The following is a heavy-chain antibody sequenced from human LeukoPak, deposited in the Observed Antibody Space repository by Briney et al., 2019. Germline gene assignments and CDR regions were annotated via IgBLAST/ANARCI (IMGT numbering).Heavy chain of an antibody. CDR1: GYTFTSYY. CDR3: TRDWGYCSSTSCYEIDP. V-gene: IGHV1-46*01. CDR2: INPSGGST. Sequence: GASVKVSCKASGYTFTSYYMHWVRQAPGQGLEWMGIINPSGGSTSYAQKFQGRVTMTRDTSTSTVYMELSSLRSEDTAVYYCTRDWGYCSSTSCYEIDPWGQGTLVTVSS. D-gene: IGHD2-2*01. J-gene: IGHJ5*02.